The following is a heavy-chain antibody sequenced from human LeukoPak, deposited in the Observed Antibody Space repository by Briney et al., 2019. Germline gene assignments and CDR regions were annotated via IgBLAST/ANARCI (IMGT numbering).Heavy chain of an antibody. Sequence: PGGSLRLSCAASGFTFSTYSMNWVRQAPGKGLEWVSSISSRNNYIYYADSVKGRFTISRDNAKNSLYLQMNSLRAEDTAVYYCARDESVPYYDFWSGYYTGGYYYYYMDVWGKGTTVTVSS. CDR2: ISSRNNYI. CDR1: GFTFSTYS. V-gene: IGHV3-21*01. CDR3: ARDESVPYYDFWSGYYTGGYYYYYMDV. D-gene: IGHD3-3*01. J-gene: IGHJ6*03.